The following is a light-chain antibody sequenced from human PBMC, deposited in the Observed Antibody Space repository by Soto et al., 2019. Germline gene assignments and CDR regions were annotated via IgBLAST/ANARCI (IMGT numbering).Light chain of an antibody. CDR3: QQYKSYYRT. V-gene: IGKV1-5*03. CDR2: KAS. J-gene: IGKJ2*01. CDR1: QSISPW. Sequence: DIQMTQSPSTLSASVGDRVTITCRASQSISPWLVWYQQKPGKAPKILIYKASSLESGVPSRFSGSDSGTEFTLTINSLQPDDFATYYCQQYKSYYRTFGQGTKLEIK.